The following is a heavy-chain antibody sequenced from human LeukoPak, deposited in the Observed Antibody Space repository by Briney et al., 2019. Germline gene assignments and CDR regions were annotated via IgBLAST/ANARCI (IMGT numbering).Heavy chain of an antibody. CDR2: IKQDGSNK. Sequence: PGGSLRLSCAASGFTFSAYWMSWVRQAPGKGLEWVANIKQDGSNKYYADSVKGRFTISRDNSKNTLYLQMNSLRAEDTAVYYCARANDILTGYHYGGLHWFDPWGQGTLVTVSS. V-gene: IGHV3-7*01. CDR3: ARANDILTGYHYGGLHWFDP. CDR1: GFTFSAYW. D-gene: IGHD3-9*01. J-gene: IGHJ5*02.